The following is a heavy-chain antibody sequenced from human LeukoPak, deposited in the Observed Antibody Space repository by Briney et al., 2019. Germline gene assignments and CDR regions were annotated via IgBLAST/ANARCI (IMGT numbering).Heavy chain of an antibody. CDR2: ISYDGSNK. D-gene: IGHD2-21*01. CDR3: AKDGDWTFDI. J-gene: IGHJ3*02. CDR1: GITFSSYG. V-gene: IGHV3-30*18. Sequence: PGGSLRLSCVASGITFSSYGMHWVRQAPGKGLEWVAVISYDGSNKYYADSVKGRFTISRDNSNNTLYLQMNSLRTEDTAIYFCAKDGDWTFDIWGQGTMVTVSS.